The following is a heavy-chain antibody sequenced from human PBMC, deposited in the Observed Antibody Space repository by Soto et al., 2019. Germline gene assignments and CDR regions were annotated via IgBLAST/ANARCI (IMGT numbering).Heavy chain of an antibody. V-gene: IGHV3-7*04. CDR2: IKQDGSEK. D-gene: IGHD3-10*01. Sequence: GGSLRLSCAASGFTFSSYWMSWVRQAPGKGLEWVANIKQDGSEKYYVDSVKGRFTISRDNAKNSLYLQMNSLRAEDTAVYYCAREHYGSGIGFSSWDWFDPWGQGTLVTVSS. CDR1: GFTFSSYW. J-gene: IGHJ5*02. CDR3: AREHYGSGIGFSSWDWFDP.